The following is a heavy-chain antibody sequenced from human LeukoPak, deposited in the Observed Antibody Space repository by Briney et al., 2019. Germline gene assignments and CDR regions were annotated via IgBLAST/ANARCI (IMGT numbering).Heavy chain of an antibody. Sequence: GGSLRLSCAASGFSFSSYDFHWVRQRKGESPEWVSAIGTAGDTYYPGSVKGRFTISRENAKNSLYLQMNILEVGDTAVYYCASATRGGYYDHWGQGTLVSVSS. CDR3: ASATRGGYYDH. CDR2: IGTAGDT. D-gene: IGHD3-22*01. J-gene: IGHJ5*02. CDR1: GFSFSSYD. V-gene: IGHV3-13*01.